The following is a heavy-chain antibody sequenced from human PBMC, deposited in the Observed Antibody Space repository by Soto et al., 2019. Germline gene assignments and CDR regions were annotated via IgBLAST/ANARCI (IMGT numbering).Heavy chain of an antibody. CDR1: GFTFTSSA. J-gene: IGHJ6*02. V-gene: IGHV1-58*01. CDR2: VVVGSGNT. D-gene: IGHD2-15*01. Sequence: SVKVSCKASGFTFTSSAVQWVRRARGQRLEWIGWVVVGSGNTNYAQMLQERVTITRDMSTSTAYMELSSLRSEDTAVYYCAAGGPSSLYCSGGSCSYYYVMDVWGQGTAVTVSS. CDR3: AAGGPSSLYCSGGSCSYYYVMDV.